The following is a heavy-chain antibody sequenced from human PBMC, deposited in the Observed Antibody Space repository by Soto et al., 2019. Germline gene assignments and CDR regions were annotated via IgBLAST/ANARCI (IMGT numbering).Heavy chain of an antibody. CDR2: TYYRSKWYN. J-gene: IGHJ6*02. V-gene: IGHV6-1*01. Sequence: SQTLSLSCAISVDSVSSNSAAWNWIRQSPSRGLEWLGRTYYRSKWYNDYAVSVKSRITINPDTSKNQFSLQLNSVTPEDTAVYYCAREPRQQLVQYYYYYGMDVWGQGTTVTVS. D-gene: IGHD6-13*01. CDR3: AREPRQQLVQYYYYYGMDV. CDR1: VDSVSSNSAA.